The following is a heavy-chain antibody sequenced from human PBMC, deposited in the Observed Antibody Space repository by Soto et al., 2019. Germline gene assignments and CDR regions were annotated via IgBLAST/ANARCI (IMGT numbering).Heavy chain of an antibody. Sequence: QLQLQESGPGLVKPSGTLSLTCGVSGGSLSTPVWWSWVRLPPGKGLEWIGEVFRSGSANYNPSLQSRVTISLDKSTNKFSLRLSCVTAADTAVYYCARKAWTGLDYWGQGAMVTVSS. CDR1: GGSLSTPVW. CDR2: VFRSGSA. D-gene: IGHD1-1*01. J-gene: IGHJ4*02. V-gene: IGHV4-4*02. CDR3: ARKAWTGLDY.